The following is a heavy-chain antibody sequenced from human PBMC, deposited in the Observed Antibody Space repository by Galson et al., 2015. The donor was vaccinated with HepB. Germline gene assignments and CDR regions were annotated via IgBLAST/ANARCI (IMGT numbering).Heavy chain of an antibody. V-gene: IGHV1-46*01. CDR1: GYTFTSYY. CDR2: INPSGGST. Sequence: SVKVSCKASGYTFTSYYMHWVRQAPGQGLEWMGIINPSGGSTSYAQKFQGRVTMTRDTSTSTVYMELSSLRSEDTAVYYCARGGWLQFFFRGAFDIWGQGTMVTVSS. D-gene: IGHD5-24*01. J-gene: IGHJ3*02. CDR3: ARGGWLQFFFRGAFDI.